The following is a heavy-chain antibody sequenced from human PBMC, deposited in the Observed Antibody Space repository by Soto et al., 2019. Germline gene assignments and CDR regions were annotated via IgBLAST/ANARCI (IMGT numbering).Heavy chain of an antibody. D-gene: IGHD6-19*01. V-gene: IGHV3-15*01. J-gene: IGHJ4*02. CDR2: IKKTSEGGAT. Sequence: DVQLVESGGGLVKPGGSLRLSCAASGFTFVNAWMSWVRQAPGKGLEWVGLIKKTSEGGATEYAAPVKGRFTISRDDSQNTLYLQMNSLKTEDTAVYYCTTGQCFPLWGQGTLVTVAA. CDR3: TTGQCFPL. CDR1: GFTFVNAW.